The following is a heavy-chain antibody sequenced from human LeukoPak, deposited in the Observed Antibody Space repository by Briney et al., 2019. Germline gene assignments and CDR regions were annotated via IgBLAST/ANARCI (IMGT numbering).Heavy chain of an antibody. V-gene: IGHV3-21*01. D-gene: IGHD6-19*01. J-gene: IGHJ4*02. Sequence: PGGSLRLSCAASGFTFSSYTMNWVRKAPGKGLEWVSSISSSSNYIYYADSVKGRFTISRDNAKNSLYLQMNSLRAEDTAVYYCARESSSGWYGGYYFDYWGQGTLVTVSS. CDR2: ISSSSNYI. CDR3: ARESSSGWYGGYYFDY. CDR1: GFTFSSYT.